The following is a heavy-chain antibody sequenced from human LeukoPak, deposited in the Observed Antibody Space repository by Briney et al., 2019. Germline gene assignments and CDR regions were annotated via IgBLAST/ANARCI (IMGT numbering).Heavy chain of an antibody. V-gene: IGHV4-39*01. CDR1: GGSISSSSYY. Sequence: SETLSLTCTVSGGSISSSSYYWGWIRQPPGKGLEWIGSIYYSGSTYYNPSLKSRVTISVDTSKNQFSLKLSSVTAADTAVYYCARRLPSLFLGSGSYYMDWFDPWGQGTLVTVSS. CDR2: IYYSGST. D-gene: IGHD3-10*01. CDR3: ARRLPSLFLGSGSYYMDWFDP. J-gene: IGHJ5*02.